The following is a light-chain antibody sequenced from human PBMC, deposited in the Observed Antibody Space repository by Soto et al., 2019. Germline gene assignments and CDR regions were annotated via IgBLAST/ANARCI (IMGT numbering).Light chain of an antibody. J-gene: IGLJ1*01. V-gene: IGLV2-14*01. Sequence: QSVLTRPASVSGSPGQSITISCTGSGRDIGAYDYVSWYQQHPGKAPKLLIYGVKNRPSGVSYRFSASKSAFTASLTISGLQAEDEAHYYCSSYTTSYFYVFGPGTKLTVL. CDR3: SSYTTSYFYV. CDR2: GVK. CDR1: GRDIGAYDY.